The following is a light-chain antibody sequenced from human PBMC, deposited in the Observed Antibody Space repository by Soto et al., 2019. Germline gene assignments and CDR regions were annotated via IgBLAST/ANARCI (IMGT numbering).Light chain of an antibody. Sequence: QSVLTQPPSASGTPGQRVTISCSGSSSNIGSNYVYWYQQLPGTAPKLLIYRNNQRPSGVPDRFSGSKSGTSASLAISGLRSDDEADYYCAAWDDSLSGPVFGGGTQLTV. CDR3: AAWDDSLSGPV. CDR2: RNN. CDR1: SSNIGSNY. V-gene: IGLV1-47*01. J-gene: IGLJ7*01.